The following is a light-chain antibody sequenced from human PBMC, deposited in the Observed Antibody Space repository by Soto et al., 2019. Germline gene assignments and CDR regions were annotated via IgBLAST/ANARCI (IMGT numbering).Light chain of an antibody. V-gene: IGKV3-20*01. CDR2: GAS. J-gene: IGKJ1*01. CDR3: QQFDSSVT. Sequence: EVVLTQSPVSLSLSPGERATLSCRASQSVGSNFFAWYQQKPGQAPRLLIYGASTRATGIPDRFSGSGSGTDFTLTISRLEPEDFAVYYCQQFDSSVTFGQGTKVEI. CDR1: QSVGSNF.